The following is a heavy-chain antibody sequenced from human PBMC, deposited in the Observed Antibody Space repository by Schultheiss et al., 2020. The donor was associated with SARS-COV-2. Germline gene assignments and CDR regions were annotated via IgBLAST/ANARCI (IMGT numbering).Heavy chain of an antibody. V-gene: IGHV3-71*01. CDR3: ARDKPHPLFGWNNRADGFDI. J-gene: IGHJ3*02. Sequence: GGSLRLSCAASGFTFSDYYMNWVRQAPGKGLEWVSFIRNKANGGTTEQTTSVKGRFTISRDDSKSITYLQMNSLRAEDTAVYYCARDKPHPLFGWNNRADGFDIWGQGTMVTVSS. CDR2: IRNKANGGTT. D-gene: IGHD1/OR15-1a*01. CDR1: GFTFSDYY.